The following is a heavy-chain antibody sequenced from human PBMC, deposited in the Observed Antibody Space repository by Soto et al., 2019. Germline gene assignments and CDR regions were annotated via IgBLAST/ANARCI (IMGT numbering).Heavy chain of an antibody. J-gene: IGHJ4*02. V-gene: IGHV3-23*01. D-gene: IGHD3-3*01. CDR2: ISGSGGST. Sequence: GGSLRLSCAASGFTFSSYAMNWVRKAPGKGLKWISAISGSGGSTYYADSVKGRFTISRDNSKNTLYLQMNSLRAEDTAVYYCAKEGLPAGVPTIFGVVPPRQLDYWGQGTLVTVSS. CDR3: AKEGLPAGVPTIFGVVPPRQLDY. CDR1: GFTFSSYA.